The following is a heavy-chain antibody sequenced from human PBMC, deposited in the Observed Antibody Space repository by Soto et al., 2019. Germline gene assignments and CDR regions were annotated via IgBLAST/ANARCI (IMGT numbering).Heavy chain of an antibody. V-gene: IGHV4-59*01. CDR3: ARTYSSSFAGGMDV. CDR1: VGSISIYY. J-gene: IGHJ6*01. CDR2: IYYSGST. D-gene: IGHD6-6*01. Sequence: AETLSLTCTFSVGSISIYYWSWIRQPPGKGLELIGYIYYSGSTNYNPSLKSRVTISVDTSKSQFSLKLSSVTAADTAVYYCARTYSSSFAGGMDVWGQGTTVTVSS.